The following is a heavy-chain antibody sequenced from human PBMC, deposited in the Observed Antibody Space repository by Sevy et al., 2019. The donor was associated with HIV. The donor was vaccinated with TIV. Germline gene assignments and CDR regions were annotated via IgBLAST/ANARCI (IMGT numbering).Heavy chain of an antibody. D-gene: IGHD6-13*01. CDR1: GGSFSGYY. CDR2: INHSGST. CDR3: ARAGAAAGTGGWFDP. J-gene: IGHJ5*02. V-gene: IGHV4-34*01. Sequence: KQSQTLSLTCAVYGGSFSGYYWSWIRQPPGKGLEWIGEINHSGSTNYNPSLKSRVTISVDTSKNQFSLKLSSVTAADTAVYYCARAGAAAGTGGWFDPWGQGTLVTVSS.